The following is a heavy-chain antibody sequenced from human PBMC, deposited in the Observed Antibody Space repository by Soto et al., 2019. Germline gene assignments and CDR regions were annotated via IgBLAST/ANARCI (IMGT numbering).Heavy chain of an antibody. D-gene: IGHD1-26*01. J-gene: IGHJ4*02. V-gene: IGHV3-30*09. CDR1: GFIFRSYA. Sequence: PGGSLRLSCLASGFIFRSYAMHWVRQAPGKGLEWVAVITYDGANGYYADSVRGRFAISRDNSKSTLFLRMNSLRPEDTAVYYCARDFSGSYPTFDYWGQGTRVTVSS. CDR3: ARDFSGSYPTFDY. CDR2: ITYDGANG.